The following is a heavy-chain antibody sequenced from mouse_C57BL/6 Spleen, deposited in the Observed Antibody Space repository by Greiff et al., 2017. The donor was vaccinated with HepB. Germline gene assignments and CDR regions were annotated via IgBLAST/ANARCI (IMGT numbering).Heavy chain of an antibody. Sequence: VQLQQSGPELVKPGASVKISCKASGYTFTDYYMNWVKQSHGKSLEWIGDINPNNGGTSYNQKFKGKATLTVDKSSSTAYMELRSLTSEDSAVYYCARPYSKDRNWYFDVWGTGTTVTVSS. J-gene: IGHJ1*03. V-gene: IGHV1-26*01. CDR3: ARPYSKDRNWYFDV. D-gene: IGHD2-5*01. CDR2: INPNNGGT. CDR1: GYTFTDYY.